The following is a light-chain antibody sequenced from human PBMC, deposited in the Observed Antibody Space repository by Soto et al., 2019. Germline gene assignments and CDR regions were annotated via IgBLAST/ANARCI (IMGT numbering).Light chain of an antibody. CDR3: QQVYSTPLT. CDR2: AAS. J-gene: IGKJ1*01. V-gene: IGKV1-39*01. CDR1: QSISRY. Sequence: DIQMTQSPSSLSVSVGDRVTITCRASQSISRYLNWYQQNPGKAPKLLMYAASSLQGGVPSRFSGSASGTDFTLTISSLQPEDFATYYCQQVYSTPLTFGQGTKVEIK.